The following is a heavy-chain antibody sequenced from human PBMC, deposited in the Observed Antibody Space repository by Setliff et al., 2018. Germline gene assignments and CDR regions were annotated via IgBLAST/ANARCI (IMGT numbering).Heavy chain of an antibody. D-gene: IGHD5-18*01. CDR2: INRRGST. CDR3: ARQGGRRTGLAMAIRYYYYYMDV. V-gene: IGHV4-61*09. CDR1: GGSVNSGYDN. Sequence: SETLSLTCTVSGGSVNSGYDNWNWLRQPAGKGLEWIGHINRRGSTNFSPSLKSRVTISVDTSKNQFSLKLSSVTAADTAVYYCARQGGRRTGLAMAIRYYYYYMDVWGKGTTVTVS. J-gene: IGHJ6*03.